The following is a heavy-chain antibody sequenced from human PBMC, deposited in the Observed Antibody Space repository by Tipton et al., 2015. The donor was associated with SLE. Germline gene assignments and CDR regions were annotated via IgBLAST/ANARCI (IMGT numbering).Heavy chain of an antibody. V-gene: IGHV4-59*01. D-gene: IGHD3-9*01. CDR1: GGSISSYY. Sequence: TLSLTCTVSGGSISSYYWSWIRQPPGKGLEWIGYIYYSGSTNYNPSPKSRVTISVDTSKNQFSLKLSSVTAADAAVYFCARDKWGEYTASTGYFWSFDPWGQGIPVTVSS. CDR2: IYYSGST. J-gene: IGHJ5*02. CDR3: ARDKWGEYTASTGYFWSFDP.